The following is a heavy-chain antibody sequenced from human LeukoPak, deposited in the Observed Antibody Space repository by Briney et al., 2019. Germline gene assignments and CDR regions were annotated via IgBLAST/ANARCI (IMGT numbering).Heavy chain of an antibody. D-gene: IGHD3-3*01. CDR1: GGSISSYY. V-gene: IGHV4-4*07. CDR3: ARDPQLRFFSGWFDP. CDR2: IYTSGST. J-gene: IGHJ5*02. Sequence: SETLSLTCTVSGGSISSYYWSWIRQPAGKGLEWSGRIYTSGSTNYNPSLKSRVTMSVDTSKNQFSLKLSSVTAADTAVYYCARDPQLRFFSGWFDPWGQGTLVTVSS.